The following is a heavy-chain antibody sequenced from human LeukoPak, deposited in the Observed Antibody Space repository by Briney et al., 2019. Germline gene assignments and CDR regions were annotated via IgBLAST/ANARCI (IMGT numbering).Heavy chain of an antibody. J-gene: IGHJ4*02. CDR1: GGSISSFY. CDR2: ISYSGST. Sequence: PSETLSLTCTVSGGSISSFYWSWIRQPPGKGLEWIGYISYSGSTDSNPSLKSRVTISADTSKNQFSLKLRSVTAADTAVYYCARHNGGLYLPFDYWGQGTLVTVSS. D-gene: IGHD4-23*01. CDR3: ARHNGGLYLPFDY. V-gene: IGHV4-59*08.